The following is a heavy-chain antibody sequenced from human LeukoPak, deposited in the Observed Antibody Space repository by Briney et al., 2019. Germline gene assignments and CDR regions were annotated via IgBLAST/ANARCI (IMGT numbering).Heavy chain of an antibody. CDR2: IYYSGST. J-gene: IGHJ4*02. CDR3: ARVVKVGRGGYTYYFDY. V-gene: IGHV4-31*03. D-gene: IGHD5-24*01. CDR1: GGSISSGGYY. Sequence: SETLSLTCTVSGGSISSGGYYWSWIPQHPGKGLKWIGYIYYSGSTYYNPSLKSRVTISVDTSKNQFSLKLSSVTAADTAVYYCARVVKVGRGGYTYYFDYWGQGTLVTVSS.